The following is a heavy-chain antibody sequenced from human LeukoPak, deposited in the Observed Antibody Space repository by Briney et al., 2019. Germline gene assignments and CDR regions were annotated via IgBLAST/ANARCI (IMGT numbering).Heavy chain of an antibody. CDR1: GFNFSFYW. D-gene: IGHD3-22*01. CDR3: ARVETNHYYDSSGYLGY. CDR2: IKADGSEK. J-gene: IGHJ4*02. Sequence: PGGSLRLSCVGSGFNFSFYWMNWVRQAPGKGLEWVANIKADGSEKYYVDSVKGRFTISRDNAKNSLYLQMNSLRAEDTAVYYCARVETNHYYDSSGYLGYWGQGTLVTVSS. V-gene: IGHV3-7*01.